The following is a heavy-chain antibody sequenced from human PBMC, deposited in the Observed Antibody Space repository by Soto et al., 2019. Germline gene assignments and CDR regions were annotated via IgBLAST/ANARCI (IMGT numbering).Heavy chain of an antibody. V-gene: IGHV3-48*02. CDR3: ARGSSNWAYYFDV. J-gene: IGHJ4*02. CDR2: ITSSGTTV. Sequence: GGSLRLSCAASGFTFSTFWMHWVRQAPGKGLEWVSYITSSGTTVYYADSVRGRFTISRDNAKNSLYLQMNSLRDDDTAVYYGARGSSNWAYYFDVWGQGTLVTVSS. D-gene: IGHD6-13*01. CDR1: GFTFSTFW.